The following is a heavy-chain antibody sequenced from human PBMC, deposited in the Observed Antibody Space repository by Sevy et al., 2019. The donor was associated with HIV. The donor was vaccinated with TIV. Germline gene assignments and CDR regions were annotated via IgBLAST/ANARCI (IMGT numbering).Heavy chain of an antibody. Sequence: GESLKISCAASGFTVSSNYMSWVRQAPGKGLEWVSVIYSGGSTYYADSVKGRFTISRDNSKNTLYLQMNSLRAEDTAVYYCARVRGDYITLYYYGMDVWGQGTTVTVSS. CDR2: IYSGGST. CDR3: ARVRGDYITLYYYGMDV. CDR1: GFTVSSNY. V-gene: IGHV3-53*01. J-gene: IGHJ6*02. D-gene: IGHD4-17*01.